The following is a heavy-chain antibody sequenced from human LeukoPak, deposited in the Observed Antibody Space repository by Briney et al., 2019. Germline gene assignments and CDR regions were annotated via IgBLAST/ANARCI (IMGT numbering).Heavy chain of an antibody. D-gene: IGHD3-22*01. CDR3: ARGGGITMIVVVSRPPYFDY. Sequence: PSETLSLTCAVYGGSFSGYYWSWIRQPPGKGLEWIGEINHSGSTNYNPSLKSRVTISGDTSKNQFSLKLSSVTAADTAVYYWARGGGITMIVVVSRPPYFDYWGQGTLVTVSS. V-gene: IGHV4-34*01. J-gene: IGHJ4*02. CDR2: INHSGST. CDR1: GGSFSGYY.